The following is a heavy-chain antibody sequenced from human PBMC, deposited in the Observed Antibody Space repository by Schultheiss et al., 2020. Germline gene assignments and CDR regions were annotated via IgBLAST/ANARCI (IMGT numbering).Heavy chain of an antibody. J-gene: IGHJ4*02. CDR1: GFTFSDYY. CDR3: ARAAEPYYFDY. V-gene: IGHV3-7*01. CDR2: IKQDGSEK. Sequence: GGSLRLSCAASGFTFSDYYMSWVRQAPGKGLEWVANIKQDGSEKYYVDSVKGRFTISRDNAKNSLYLQMNSLRAEDTAVYYCARAAEPYYFDYWGQGTLVTVSS. D-gene: IGHD6-13*01.